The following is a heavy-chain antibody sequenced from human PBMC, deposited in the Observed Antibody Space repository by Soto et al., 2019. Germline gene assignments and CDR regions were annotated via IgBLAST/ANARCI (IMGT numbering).Heavy chain of an antibody. D-gene: IGHD1-26*01. CDR1: GGSISSGGYS. CDR3: ARGTLGGAFDI. J-gene: IGHJ3*02. CDR2: IYHSGST. V-gene: IGHV4-30-2*01. Sequence: SATLSLTCAVSGGSISSGGYSWSWIRQPPGKGLEWIGYIYHSGSTYYNPSLKSRVTISVDRSKNQFSLKLSSVTAADTAVYYCARGTLGGAFDIWGQGTMVTVS.